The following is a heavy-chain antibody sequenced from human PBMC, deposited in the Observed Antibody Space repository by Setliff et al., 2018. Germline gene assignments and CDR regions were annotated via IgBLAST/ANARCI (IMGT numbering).Heavy chain of an antibody. J-gene: IGHJ3*02. CDR2: IYTSGST. CDR3: ARDLAAAGQEDAFDI. V-gene: IGHV4-38-2*02. D-gene: IGHD6-13*01. CDR1: GFSITNGYY. Sequence: SETLSLTCAVSGFSITNGYYWGWIRQSPGKQLEWIGRIYTSGSTNYNPSLKSRVTISVDTSKNQFSLKLSSVTAADTAVYYCARDLAAAGQEDAFDIWGQGTMVTVSS.